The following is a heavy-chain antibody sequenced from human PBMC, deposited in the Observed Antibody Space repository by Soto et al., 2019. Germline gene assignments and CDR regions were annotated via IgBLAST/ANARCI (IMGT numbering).Heavy chain of an antibody. CDR1: GGSISSYY. CDR2: IYYSGST. J-gene: IGHJ5*02. Sequence: QVQLQESGPGLVKPSETLSLTCTVSGGSISSYYWSWIRQPPGKGLEWIGYIYYSGSTNYNPSLKSRVTISVDTSKNQCSLKLSSVTAADTAVYYCAGTTVTTGAGWFDPWGQGTLVTVSS. D-gene: IGHD4-17*01. V-gene: IGHV4-59*01. CDR3: AGTTVTTGAGWFDP.